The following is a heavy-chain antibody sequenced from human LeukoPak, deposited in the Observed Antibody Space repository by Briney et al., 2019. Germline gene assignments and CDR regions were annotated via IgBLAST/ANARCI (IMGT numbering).Heavy chain of an antibody. D-gene: IGHD5-18*01. J-gene: IGHJ6*03. V-gene: IGHV3-48*03. CDR2: ISDTGSTI. Sequence: GGSLRLSCAASGFTFSSYELNWVRQAPGKGLEWVSYISDTGSTIYYADSVEGRFTISRDNAKNSLYLQMNSLRAEDTAVYYCAREDRGYSYGQNYYYYYYMDVWGKGTTVTISS. CDR3: AREDRGYSYGQNYYYYYYMDV. CDR1: GFTFSSYE.